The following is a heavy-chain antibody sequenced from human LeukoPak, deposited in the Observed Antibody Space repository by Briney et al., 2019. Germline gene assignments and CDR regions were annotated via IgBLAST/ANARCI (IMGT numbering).Heavy chain of an antibody. CDR1: GFTFSTYW. CDR2: IEQDGSEK. CDR3: ARVDPTGDGYNCFDS. V-gene: IGHV3-7*05. D-gene: IGHD5-24*01. Sequence: PGGSLRLSCAASGFTFSTYWMTWVRQAPGKGLEWVANIEQDGSEKYYVDSVKGRFTISRDNAKNSFYLQMNSLRAEDTAVYYCARVDPTGDGYNCFDSWGQGTLVTVSS. J-gene: IGHJ4*02.